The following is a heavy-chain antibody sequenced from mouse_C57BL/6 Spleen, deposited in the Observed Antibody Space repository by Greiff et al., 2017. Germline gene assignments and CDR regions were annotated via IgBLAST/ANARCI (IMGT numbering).Heavy chain of an antibody. J-gene: IGHJ3*01. CDR2: IYPGNGYT. CDR1: GYTFTSYG. D-gene: IGHD2-2*01. CDR3: AIYYGYDDGFAY. V-gene: IGHV1-58*01. Sequence: VQLQQSGAELVRPGSSVKMSCKTSGYTFTSYGINWVKQRPGQGLEWIGYIYPGNGYTEYNEKFKGKDTLTSDTSSSTAYMQPSSRTSEDSAIYYCAIYYGYDDGFAYWGQGTLVTVSA.